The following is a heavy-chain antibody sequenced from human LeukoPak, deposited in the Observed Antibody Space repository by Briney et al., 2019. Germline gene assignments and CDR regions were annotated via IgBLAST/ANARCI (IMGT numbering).Heavy chain of an antibody. CDR1: GGSISSYY. J-gene: IGHJ4*02. V-gene: IGHV4-59*01. Sequence: SETLSLTCTVSGGSISSYYWSWIRQPPGKGLEWMGYIYYSGSTNYNPSLTSRVTISVDTSKNQFSLKLSSVTAAVSAVYYSAREKQRDGYLESDYWGQGTQVTVST. CDR3: AREKQRDGYLESDY. CDR2: IYYSGST. D-gene: IGHD5-24*01.